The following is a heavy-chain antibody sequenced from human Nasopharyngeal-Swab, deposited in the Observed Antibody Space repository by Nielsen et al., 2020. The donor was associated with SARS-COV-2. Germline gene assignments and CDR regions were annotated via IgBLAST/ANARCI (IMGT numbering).Heavy chain of an antibody. CDR2: VTGSGYGP. J-gene: IGHJ3*02. D-gene: IGHD3-10*01. V-gene: IGHV3-23*01. CDR1: GFTFSSYA. Sequence: GESLKISCAASGFTFSSYAMTWVRQAPGKGLEWVSVVTGSGYGPDYADSVKGRFTISRDNAKNTLYLQMNSLRAEDTAVYYCARKDVFAYGVDAFDIWGQGTMVTVSS. CDR3: ARKDVFAYGVDAFDI.